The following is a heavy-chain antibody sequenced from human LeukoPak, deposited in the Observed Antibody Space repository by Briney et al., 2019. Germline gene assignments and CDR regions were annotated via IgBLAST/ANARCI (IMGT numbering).Heavy chain of an antibody. D-gene: IGHD3-16*01. V-gene: IGHV3-21*01. Sequence: PGGSLRLSCAASEFTFSTSGMNWVRQAPGKGLEWVSSTSSSVSYIYYADSVKGRFTISRDNAKNSLFLQMNSLRAEDTAVYYCARDRGYGAFDIWGQGTMVTVSS. CDR2: TSSSVSYI. CDR1: EFTFSTSG. CDR3: ARDRGYGAFDI. J-gene: IGHJ3*02.